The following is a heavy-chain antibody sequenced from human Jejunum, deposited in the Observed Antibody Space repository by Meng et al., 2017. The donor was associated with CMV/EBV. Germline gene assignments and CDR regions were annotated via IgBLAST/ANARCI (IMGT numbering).Heavy chain of an antibody. Sequence: YGFTFRSYAMSWVRQATGKGLEWVSAISGSGGSTYYADSVKGRFTISRDNSKNTLYLQMNSLRAEDTAVYYCAKLGIAAAGTVDYWGQGTLVTVSS. V-gene: IGHV3-23*01. CDR3: AKLGIAAAGTVDY. CDR1: GFTFRSYA. J-gene: IGHJ4*02. CDR2: ISGSGGST. D-gene: IGHD6-13*01.